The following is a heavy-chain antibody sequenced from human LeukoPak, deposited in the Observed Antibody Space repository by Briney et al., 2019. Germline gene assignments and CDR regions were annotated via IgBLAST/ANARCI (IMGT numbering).Heavy chain of an antibody. V-gene: IGHV3-9*01. Sequence: SLRLSCAASGFTLGDSSMDWVRQAPGKGLGGVSGISWNSGSIGYADSVKGRFTISRDNAKNSLYLQMNSLRAEDTALYYCAKASYSSSWYYFDYWGQGTLVTVSS. J-gene: IGHJ4*02. CDR3: AKASYSSSWYYFDY. CDR2: ISWNSGSI. D-gene: IGHD6-13*01. CDR1: GFTLGDSS.